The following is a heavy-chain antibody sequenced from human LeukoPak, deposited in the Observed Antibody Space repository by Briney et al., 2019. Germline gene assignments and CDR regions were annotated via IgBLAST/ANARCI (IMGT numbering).Heavy chain of an antibody. CDR1: GGSISRFY. D-gene: IGHD6-13*01. V-gene: IGHV4-59*01. CDR3: ARGLYGAAAGTH. Sequence: SETLSLTCTVSGGSISRFYWSWIRQPPGKGLEWIGYIYYSGSTNNNPSLKSRVTISVDTSKNQISLKLRSVTAADTAVYYCARGLYGAAAGTHGGLSTQVTVSS. CDR2: IYYSGST. J-gene: IGHJ1*01.